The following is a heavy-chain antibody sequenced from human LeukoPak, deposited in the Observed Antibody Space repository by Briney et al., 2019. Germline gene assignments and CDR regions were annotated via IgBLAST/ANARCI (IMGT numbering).Heavy chain of an antibody. CDR1: GGSFSGCY. Sequence: PSETLSLTCAVYGGSFSGCYWSWIRQPPGKGLEWIGEINHSGSTNYNPSLESRVTISVDTSKNQFSLKLSSVTAADTAVYYCARDGGYGFDYWGQGTLVTVSS. J-gene: IGHJ4*02. CDR3: ARDGGYGFDY. CDR2: INHSGST. V-gene: IGHV4-34*01. D-gene: IGHD1-26*01.